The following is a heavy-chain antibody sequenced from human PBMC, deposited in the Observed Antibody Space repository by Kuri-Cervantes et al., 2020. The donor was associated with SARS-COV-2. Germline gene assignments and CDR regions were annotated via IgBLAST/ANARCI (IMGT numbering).Heavy chain of an antibody. D-gene: IGHD3-3*01. J-gene: IGHJ3*02. CDR3: ARSCPITIFGVVTDAFDI. V-gene: IGHV4-59*11. CDR1: GGSISSHY. CDR2: IYYSGST. Sequence: SETLSLTCTVSGGSISSHYWSWIRQPPGKGLEWIGYIYYSGSTNYNPSLKSRVTISVDTSKNQFSLKLSSVTAADTAVYYCARSCPITIFGVVTDAFDIWGQGTMVTVSS.